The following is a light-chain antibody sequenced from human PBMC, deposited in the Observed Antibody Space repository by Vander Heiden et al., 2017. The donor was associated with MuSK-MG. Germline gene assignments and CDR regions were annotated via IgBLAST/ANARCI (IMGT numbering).Light chain of an antibody. V-gene: IGKV4-1*01. J-gene: IGKJ1*01. CDR3: QKYITLPT. CDR1: QTLLYTSNNNNF. CDR2: WAC. Sequence: DIVMTQSPYSLAVSLGERATINCKSSQTLLYTSNNNNFLAYFQQNLGQPPKLLNHWACTRGSGVSDRCSGGGAETDFTLTITSLRAEDVAVYFCQKYITLPTFGQGTKVEIK.